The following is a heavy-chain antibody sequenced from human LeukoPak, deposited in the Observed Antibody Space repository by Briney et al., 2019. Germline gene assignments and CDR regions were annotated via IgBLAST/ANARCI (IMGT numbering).Heavy chain of an antibody. CDR3: ARDRYCSGGSCYSFTSNGWFDP. D-gene: IGHD2-15*01. Sequence: ASVKVSSRASGYTFTSYGISWVRQAPGQGLEWMGWISAYNGNTNYAQTLQGRVTMTTDTSTSTAYMELRSLRSDDTAVYYCARDRYCSGGSCYSFTSNGWFDPWGQGTLVTVSS. J-gene: IGHJ5*02. CDR1: GYTFTSYG. CDR2: ISAYNGNT. V-gene: IGHV1-18*01.